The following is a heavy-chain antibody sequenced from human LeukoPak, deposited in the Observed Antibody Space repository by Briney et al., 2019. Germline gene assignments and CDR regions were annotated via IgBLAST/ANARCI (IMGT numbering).Heavy chain of an antibody. CDR2: LNPDSGGT. D-gene: IGHD5-24*01. CDR1: GYPFTGYY. V-gene: IGHV1-2*06. Sequence: GASVKVSCKPSGYPFTGYYIHWVRQAPGQGLEWMGRLNPDSGGTNYGQKFQGRVTMTRGTSINIAYMELSGLTSDDTAVYYCARGPEMATTYWGQGTLVTVSS. CDR3: ARGPEMATTY. J-gene: IGHJ4*02.